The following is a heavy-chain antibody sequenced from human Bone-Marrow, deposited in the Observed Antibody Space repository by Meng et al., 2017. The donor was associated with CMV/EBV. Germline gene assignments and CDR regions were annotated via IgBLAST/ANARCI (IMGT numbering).Heavy chain of an antibody. CDR2: IYWNDDK. D-gene: IGHD3-22*01. V-gene: IGHV2-5*01. CDR1: GFSLSTSGVG. Sequence: SGPTLVKPTQTLTLTCTFSGFSLSTSGVGVGWIRQPPGKALEWLALIYWNDDKRYSPSLKSRLTITKDTSKNQVVLTMTNMDPVDTATYYCAHVMIAVVTTGDAFDIWGQGTMVTVSS. CDR3: AHVMIAVVTTGDAFDI. J-gene: IGHJ3*02.